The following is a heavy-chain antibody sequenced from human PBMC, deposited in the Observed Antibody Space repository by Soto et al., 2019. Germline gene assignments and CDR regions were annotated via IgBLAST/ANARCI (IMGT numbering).Heavy chain of an antibody. CDR3: ARGCSSTSCPGPHGYYYGMDV. D-gene: IGHD2-2*01. CDR1: GESFSGYC. J-gene: IGHJ6*02. CDR2: INHSGST. Sequence: SETLSLTCAVYGESFSGYCWRWIRQPPGKGLEWIGEINHSGSTNYNPSLKSRVTISVDTSKNHYSLTLSSVTAADTAVYYCARGCSSTSCPGPHGYYYGMDVWGQGTTVTVSS. V-gene: IGHV4-34*01.